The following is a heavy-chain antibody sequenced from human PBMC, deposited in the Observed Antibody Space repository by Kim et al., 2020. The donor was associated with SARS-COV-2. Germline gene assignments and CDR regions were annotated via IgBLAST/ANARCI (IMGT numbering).Heavy chain of an antibody. J-gene: IGHJ4*02. CDR3: ASRYCSGGSCYLDY. D-gene: IGHD2-15*01. V-gene: IGHV3-48*02. Sequence: GGSLRLSCAASGFTFSSYSMNWVRQAPGKGLEWVSYISSSSSTIYYADSVKGRFTISRDNAKNSLYLQMNSLRDEYTAVYYCASRYCSGGSCYLDYWGQGTLVTVSS. CDR2: ISSSSSTI. CDR1: GFTFSSYS.